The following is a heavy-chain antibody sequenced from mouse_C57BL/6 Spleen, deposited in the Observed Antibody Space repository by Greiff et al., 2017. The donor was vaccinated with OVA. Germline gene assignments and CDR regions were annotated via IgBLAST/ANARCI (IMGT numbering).Heavy chain of an antibody. CDR1: GFAFSSSW. V-gene: IGHV1-82*01. Sequence: LVEPGASVMISCKASGFAFSSSWMSWVKQRPGMGLEWLGRIYPGDGDTNYNGKFKGKATLTSDKTSITAYMQLSSLTSVDSAVYFCARLENFSNDFAYGGQGTLVTDSA. CDR3: ARLENFSNDFAY. J-gene: IGHJ3*01. D-gene: IGHD2-5*01. CDR2: IYPGDGDT.